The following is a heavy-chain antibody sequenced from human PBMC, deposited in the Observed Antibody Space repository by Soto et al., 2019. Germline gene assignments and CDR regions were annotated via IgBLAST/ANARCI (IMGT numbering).Heavy chain of an antibody. CDR1: GGTFSSYA. D-gene: IGHD3-10*01. CDR2: VIPVFGLA. J-gene: IGHJ6*02. V-gene: IGHV1-69*10. CDR3: ARGKSYYGSGKGIYDYYSLVV. Sequence: ASVKVSCKSSGGTFSSYAISWVRQAPGQGLEWMGGVIPVFGLATYAQKVQGRVTITADKSTNTAYMEVSSLRSEDTAVYYCARGKSYYGSGKGIYDYYSLVVWGQGTTVTVSS.